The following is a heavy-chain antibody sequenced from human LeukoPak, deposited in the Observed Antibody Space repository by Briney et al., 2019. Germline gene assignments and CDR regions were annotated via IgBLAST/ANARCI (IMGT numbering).Heavy chain of an antibody. D-gene: IGHD2-2*01. J-gene: IGHJ5*02. Sequence: GASVTVSCKASVYTITDYYMHWVRQAPGQGLEWMGWVNPYSGTTHYPQNLQGRVTMTRDTSISTAYMELSRLTSDDTAVYYCARQYCSSGSCYGSPSSFDPWGQGTLVTVSS. CDR3: ARQYCSSGSCYGSPSSFDP. V-gene: IGHV1-2*02. CDR1: VYTITDYY. CDR2: VNPYSGTT.